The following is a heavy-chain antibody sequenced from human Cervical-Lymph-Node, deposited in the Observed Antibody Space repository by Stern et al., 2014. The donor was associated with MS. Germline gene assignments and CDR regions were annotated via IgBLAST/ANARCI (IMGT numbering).Heavy chain of an antibody. CDR3: ARDLPIYYDSSGYYWFDP. V-gene: IGHV1-2*06. CDR2: INPNSGGT. J-gene: IGHJ5*02. Sequence: QVQLVQSGAEVKKPGASVKVSCKASGYTFTGYYMHWVRQAPGQGLEWMGRINPNSGGTNYAQKFQGRVTMTRDTSISTAYMELSRLRSDDTAVYYCARDLPIYYDSSGYYWFDPWGQGTLVTVSS. D-gene: IGHD3-22*01. CDR1: GYTFTGYY.